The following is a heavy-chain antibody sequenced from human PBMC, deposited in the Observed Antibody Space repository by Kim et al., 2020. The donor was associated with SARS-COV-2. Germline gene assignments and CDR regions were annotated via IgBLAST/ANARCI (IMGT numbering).Heavy chain of an antibody. D-gene: IGHD2-8*02. CDR3: AKVVVWDDYHNYYYYGMYL. CDR2: ISGGGVNK. J-gene: IGHJ6*02. Sequence: GGSLRLSCVASGFTFDSYAMTWVRQAPGKGLEWVSVISGGGVNKFYADSVRGRFTISRDNAKNTLFLQMNSLRDEDTALYYCAKVVVWDDYHNYYYYGMYLGGQGT. CDR1: GFTFDSYA. V-gene: IGHV3-23*01.